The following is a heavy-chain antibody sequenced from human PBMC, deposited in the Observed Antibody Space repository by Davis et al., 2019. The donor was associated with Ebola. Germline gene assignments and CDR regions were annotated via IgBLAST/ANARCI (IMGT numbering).Heavy chain of an antibody. D-gene: IGHD3-3*01. Sequence: PSETLSLTCTVSGGSISSSSYYWGWIRQPPGKGLEWIGSIYYSGSTYYNPSLKSRVTISVDTSKNQFSLKLSSVTAADTAVYYCARGYYDFWSGSYYYYYYGMDVWGQGTTVTVSS. CDR1: GGSISSSSYY. CDR3: ARGYYDFWSGSYYYYYYGMDV. V-gene: IGHV4-39*01. CDR2: IYYSGST. J-gene: IGHJ6*02.